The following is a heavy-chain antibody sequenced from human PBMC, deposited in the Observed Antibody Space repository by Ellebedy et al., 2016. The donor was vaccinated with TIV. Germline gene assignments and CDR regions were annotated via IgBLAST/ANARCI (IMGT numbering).Heavy chain of an antibody. CDR1: GGTFSSYA. V-gene: IGHV1-18*01. D-gene: IGHD6-13*01. CDR2: ISAYNGNT. J-gene: IGHJ3*02. Sequence: AASVKVSCKASGGTFSSYAISWVRQAPGQGLEWMGWISAYNGNTNYAQKLQGRVTMTTDTSTSTAYMELRSLRSDDTAVYYCAREVAAAGNDAFDIWGQGTMVTVSS. CDR3: AREVAAAGNDAFDI.